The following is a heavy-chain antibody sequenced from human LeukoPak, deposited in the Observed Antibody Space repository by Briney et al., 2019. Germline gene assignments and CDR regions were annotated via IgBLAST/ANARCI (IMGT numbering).Heavy chain of an antibody. CDR2: ISSSSSYI. CDR1: GFTFSRYS. CDR3: ARVGTAMVTIVAPYYMDV. V-gene: IGHV3-21*01. D-gene: IGHD5-18*01. J-gene: IGHJ6*03. Sequence: GGSLRLSCAASGFTFSRYSMNWVRQAPGKGLEWVSSISSSSSYIYYADSVKGRFTISRDNAKNSLSLQMNSLRAEDTAVYYCARVGTAMVTIVAPYYMDVWGKGTTVTVSS.